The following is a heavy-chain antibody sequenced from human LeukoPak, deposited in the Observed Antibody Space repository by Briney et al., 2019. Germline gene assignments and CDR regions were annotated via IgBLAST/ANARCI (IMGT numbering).Heavy chain of an antibody. J-gene: IGHJ4*02. Sequence: PSETLSLTCTVSGGSISSSSYYWGWIRQPPGKGLEWIGSIYYSGSTYYNPSLKSRVTISVDTSKNQFSLKLSSVTAADTAVYYCAKAIGIVGATIHWGQGTLVTVSS. CDR1: GGSISSSSYY. CDR2: IYYSGST. CDR3: AKAIGIVGATIH. V-gene: IGHV4-39*07. D-gene: IGHD1-26*01.